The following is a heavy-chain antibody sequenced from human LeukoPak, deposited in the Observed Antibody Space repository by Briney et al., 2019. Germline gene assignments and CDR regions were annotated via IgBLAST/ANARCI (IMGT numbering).Heavy chain of an antibody. J-gene: IGHJ4*02. CDR3: ARDKVEGPTKFDY. Sequence: ETLSLTCAVSGGSISSSNWWSWVRKAPGKGLEWLANIKPDVSEIYYVDSVKGRFTISRDNAKNYLYLQMNSLRAEDTAVYFCARDKVEGPTKFDYWGQGTLVTVSS. V-gene: IGHV3-7*01. D-gene: IGHD5-24*01. CDR1: GGSISSSNW. CDR2: IKPDVSEI.